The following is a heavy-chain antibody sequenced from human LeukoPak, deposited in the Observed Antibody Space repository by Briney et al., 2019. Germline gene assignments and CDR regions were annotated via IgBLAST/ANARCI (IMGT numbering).Heavy chain of an antibody. D-gene: IGHD6-19*01. CDR3: AKVRGTYSSGFFFDS. J-gene: IGHJ4*02. V-gene: IGHV3-9*01. Sequence: GGSLRLPCAASGFTFDDYAMHWVRQPPGKGLEGLSIISWNSGYIGYADSVKGRFTVSRDNGEDSVYLQMNSLRPEDTAFYFCAKVRGTYSSGFFFDSWGQEPLVTVSS. CDR2: ISWNSGYI. CDR1: GFTFDDYA.